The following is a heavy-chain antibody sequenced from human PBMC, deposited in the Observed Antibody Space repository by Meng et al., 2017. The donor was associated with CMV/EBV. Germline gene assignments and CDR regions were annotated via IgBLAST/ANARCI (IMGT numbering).Heavy chain of an antibody. CDR2: TSFDGFSD. Sequence: GESLKISCEASGFRLHTFVIHWVRQTPGKGLEWVAVTSFDGFSDFYVDSVKGRFSVSRDNDENMVFLQMNSLTVEDTGVYYCARDQWEHYFDFWGQGALVTVSS. V-gene: IGHV3-30-3*01. J-gene: IGHJ4*02. CDR3: ARDQWEHYFDF. CDR1: GFRLHTFV. D-gene: IGHD1-26*01.